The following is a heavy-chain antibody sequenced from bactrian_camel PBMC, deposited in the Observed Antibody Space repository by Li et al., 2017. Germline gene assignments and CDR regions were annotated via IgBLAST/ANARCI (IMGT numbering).Heavy chain of an antibody. CDR1: GYDYVPSC. CDR2: IDRNGGT. CDR3: ATSTGFWALQY. D-gene: IGHD8*01. Sequence: VQLVESGGGSVQAGGSLRLSCAASGYDYVPSCMGWFRQAPGQERERVATIDRNGGTSYADSVKGRFTISRDNDKNTLYLQMNSLKFEDTAVYYCATSTGFWALQYWGEGTQVTVS. V-gene: IGHV3S42*01. J-gene: IGHJ4*01.